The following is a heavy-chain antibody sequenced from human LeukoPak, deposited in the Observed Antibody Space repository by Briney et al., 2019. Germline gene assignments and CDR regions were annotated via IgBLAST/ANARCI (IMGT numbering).Heavy chain of an antibody. CDR3: AREYRYYYYYMDV. D-gene: IGHD3-16*02. Sequence: SETLSLTCAVYGGSFSGYYWSWIRQPPGKGLEWIGEINHSGSTNYNPSLKSRVTISVDTSKNQFSLKLSSVTAADTAVYCCAREYRYYYYYMDVWGKGTTVTISS. V-gene: IGHV4-34*01. CDR1: GGSFSGYY. CDR2: INHSGST. J-gene: IGHJ6*03.